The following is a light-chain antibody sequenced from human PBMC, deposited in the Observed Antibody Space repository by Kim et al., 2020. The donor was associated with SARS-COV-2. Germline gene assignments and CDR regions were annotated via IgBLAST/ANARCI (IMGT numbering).Light chain of an antibody. CDR3: ASYTSSTTVA. V-gene: IGLV2-14*03. CDR1: SSDVGSYNH. J-gene: IGLJ2*01. Sequence: QSITSSCNGTSSDVGSYNHDSCHQQHPGKDPKVKIYDVSNRPSGVSNRFSGSKSGNTASLTISGLQAEDEADYYCASYTSSTTVAFGGGTKVTVL. CDR2: DVS.